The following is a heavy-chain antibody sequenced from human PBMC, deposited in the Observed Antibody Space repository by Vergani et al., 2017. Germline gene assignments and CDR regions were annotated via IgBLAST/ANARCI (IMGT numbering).Heavy chain of an antibody. D-gene: IGHD3-22*01. J-gene: IGHJ4*02. CDR2: INWNGGST. V-gene: IGHV3-20*04. CDR1: GFTFDDYG. CDR3: ARGDYYDSSGYYRGDY. Sequence: EVQLVESGGGVVRPGGSLRLSCAASGFTFDDYGMSWVRQAPGKGLEWVSGINWNGGSTGYADSVKGRFTISRDNAKNSLYLQMNSLRAEDMALYYCARGDYYDSSGYYRGDYWGQGTLVTVSS.